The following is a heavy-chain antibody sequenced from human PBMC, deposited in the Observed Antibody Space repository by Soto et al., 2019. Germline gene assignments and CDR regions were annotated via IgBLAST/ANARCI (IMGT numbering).Heavy chain of an antibody. J-gene: IGHJ4*02. CDR3: AWDIVVVPAVSPVDY. CDR1: GGTFSSYT. V-gene: IGHV1-69*02. D-gene: IGHD2-2*01. Sequence: QVQLVQSGAEVKKPGSSVKVSCKASGGTFSSYTISWVRQAPGQGLEWMGRIIPILGIANYAQKFQGRVTITADKSTSTAYMELSSLRSEDMAVYYCAWDIVVVPAVSPVDYWGQGTLVTVSS. CDR2: IIPILGIA.